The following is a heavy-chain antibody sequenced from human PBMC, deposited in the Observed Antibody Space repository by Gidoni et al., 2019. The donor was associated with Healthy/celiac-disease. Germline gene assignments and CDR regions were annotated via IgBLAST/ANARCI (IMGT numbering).Heavy chain of an antibody. J-gene: IGHJ4*02. CDR3: AKVRYYYDSSGSFDY. Sequence: EVQLVESGGGLVQPGRSLRLSCAASGFTFDDYAMHWVRQAPGKGLEWVSGISWNSGSIGYADSVKGRFTISRDNAKNSLYLQMNSLRAEDTALYYCAKVRYYYDSSGSFDYWGQGTLVTVSS. CDR1: GFTFDDYA. CDR2: ISWNSGSI. D-gene: IGHD3-22*01. V-gene: IGHV3-9*01.